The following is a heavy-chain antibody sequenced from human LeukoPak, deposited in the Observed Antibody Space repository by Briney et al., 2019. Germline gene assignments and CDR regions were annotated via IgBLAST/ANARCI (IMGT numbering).Heavy chain of an antibody. J-gene: IGHJ6*02. Sequence: PSETLSLTCAVYGGSFSGYYWSWIRQPPGKGPEWIGEINHSGSTNYNPSLKSRVTISVDTSKNQFSLKLSSVTAADTAVYYCARVVPKYYYYYGMDVWGQGTTVTVSS. V-gene: IGHV4-34*01. CDR1: GGSFSGYY. CDR2: INHSGST. CDR3: ARVVPKYYYYYGMDV.